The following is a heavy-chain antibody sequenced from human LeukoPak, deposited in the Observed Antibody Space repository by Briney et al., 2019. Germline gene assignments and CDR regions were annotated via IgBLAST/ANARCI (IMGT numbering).Heavy chain of an antibody. J-gene: IGHJ4*02. Sequence: GGSLRLSCAASGFAFESYWMSWVRQAPGKGLEWVANIKQDGSEKYYVDSVKGRFTISRDNARNSLYLQMNSLRVEDTAIYYCARAGGTSWADYWGQGTLVTVSS. CDR2: IKQDGSEK. V-gene: IGHV3-7*01. D-gene: IGHD6-13*01. CDR1: GFAFESYW. CDR3: ARAGGTSWADY.